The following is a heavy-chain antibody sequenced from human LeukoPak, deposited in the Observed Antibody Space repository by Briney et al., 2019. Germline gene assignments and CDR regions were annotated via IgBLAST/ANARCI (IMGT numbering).Heavy chain of an antibody. CDR3: ARVGKYSSSWYFDY. CDR1: GGTFSSYA. CDR2: IIPIFGTE. V-gene: IGHV1-69*05. Sequence: SVKVSCKASGGTFSSYAISWVRQAPGQGLEWMGVIIPIFGTENYAQKFQGRVTITTDESTSTAYMELSSLRYEDTAVYYYARVGKYSSSWYFDYWGQGTLVAVSS. D-gene: IGHD6-13*01. J-gene: IGHJ4*02.